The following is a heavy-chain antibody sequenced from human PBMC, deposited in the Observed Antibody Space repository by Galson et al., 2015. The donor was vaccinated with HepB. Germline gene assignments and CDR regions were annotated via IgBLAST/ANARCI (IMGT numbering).Heavy chain of an antibody. V-gene: IGHV5-51*03. J-gene: IGHJ4*02. CDR2: IYPGDSDT. D-gene: IGHD3-22*01. Sequence: QSGAEVKKPGESLKISCKGSGYSFTSYWIGWVRQMPGKGLEWMGIIYPGDSDTRYSPSFQGQVTISADKSISTAYLQWSSLKASDTAMYYCARLRNGDSSGYYPHLYFDYWGQGTLVTVSS. CDR3: ARLRNGDSSGYYPHLYFDY. CDR1: GYSFTSYW.